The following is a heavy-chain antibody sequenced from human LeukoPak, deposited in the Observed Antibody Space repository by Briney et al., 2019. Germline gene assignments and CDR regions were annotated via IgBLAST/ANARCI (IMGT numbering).Heavy chain of an antibody. CDR3: AREDYYDSSGYLDY. CDR1: GGSISSSGYY. CDR2: IYYSGTT. D-gene: IGHD3-22*01. V-gene: IGHV4-31*03. Sequence: SETLSLTCTVSGGSISSSGYYWSWLRQHPGKGLEWIGYIYYSGTTYYNPSLKSRVTISVDTSKNQFSLKLFSVTAADTAVYYCAREDYYDSSGYLDYWCQGTLVTVSS. J-gene: IGHJ4*02.